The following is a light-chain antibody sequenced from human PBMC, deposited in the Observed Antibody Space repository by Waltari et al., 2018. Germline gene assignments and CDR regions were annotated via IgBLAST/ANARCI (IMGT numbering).Light chain of an antibody. CDR2: AAS. CDR3: QQYDNPLLT. V-gene: IGKV1-8*01. J-gene: IGKJ4*01. Sequence: AIRMTQSPSSLSASTGDRVTITCRASQGISSYLAWYQQKPGKAPKLLIYAASTLQSGVPSRFSGSGSGTDFTFTISSLQPEDIATYYCQQYDNPLLTFGGGTKVEIK. CDR1: QGISSY.